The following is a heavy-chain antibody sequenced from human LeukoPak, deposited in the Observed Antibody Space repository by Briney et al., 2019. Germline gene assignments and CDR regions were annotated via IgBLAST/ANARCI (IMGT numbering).Heavy chain of an antibody. J-gene: IGHJ4*02. CDR1: GGSISNHY. CDR3: ASYGSESPKHFDY. V-gene: IGHV4-59*08. D-gene: IGHD3-10*01. CDR2: IYYSGST. Sequence: PSETLSLTCTVSGGSISNHYWSWVRQPPGKGLEWIGYIYYSGSTSYNPSLRGRVTISVDTSKSQFSLKLNSVTAADTAVYYCASYGSESPKHFDYWGQGTLVTVSS.